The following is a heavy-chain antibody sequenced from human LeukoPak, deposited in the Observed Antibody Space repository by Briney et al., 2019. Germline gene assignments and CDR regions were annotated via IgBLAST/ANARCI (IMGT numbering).Heavy chain of an antibody. Sequence: PWGSLRLSCAASGFTFSTYGMHWVRQAPGKGLQWVTVISYDSSTKYYIDSVRGRFTISRDNSKNTLYLQMNSLRGEDTAVYYCARNRVGWTMDYYYGLDVWGQGTTVSVSS. CDR3: ARNRVGWTMDYYYGLDV. CDR1: GFTFSTYG. CDR2: ISYDSSTK. J-gene: IGHJ6*02. V-gene: IGHV3-30*03. D-gene: IGHD4/OR15-4a*01.